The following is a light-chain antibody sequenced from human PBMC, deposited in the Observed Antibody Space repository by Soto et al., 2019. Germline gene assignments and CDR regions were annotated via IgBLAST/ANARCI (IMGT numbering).Light chain of an antibody. CDR3: QQSYTTPRT. Sequence: DIQMTQSPSSLSASVGDRVTITCRASESISSYLNWYQQKPGKAPKVLIYTASTLQSGVPSRFSGSGSGTDFTLTISSLQPEDLAVYFCQQSYTTPRTFGQGTKVEIK. CDR1: ESISSY. J-gene: IGKJ1*01. CDR2: TAS. V-gene: IGKV1-39*01.